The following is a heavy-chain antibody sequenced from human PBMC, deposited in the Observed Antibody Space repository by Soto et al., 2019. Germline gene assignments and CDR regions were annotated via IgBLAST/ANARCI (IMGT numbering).Heavy chain of an antibody. V-gene: IGHV1-46*01. CDR1: GYTFTTYY. CDR3: ARGGNGDNVGYWYFDL. D-gene: IGHD4-17*01. J-gene: IGHJ2*01. CDR2: INPGGVST. Sequence: QVQLVQSGAEVKKPGASVEVSCKASGYTFTTYYIHWVRHAPGQGLEWMGVINPGGVSTKYAQKFQDRVNMASDTSTSTVYMDLSSLRSEDTAVYFCARGGNGDNVGYWYFDLWGRGTQVTVSP.